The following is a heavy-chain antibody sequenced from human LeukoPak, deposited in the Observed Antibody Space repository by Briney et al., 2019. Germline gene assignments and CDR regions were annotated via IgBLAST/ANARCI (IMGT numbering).Heavy chain of an antibody. CDR2: ASYRGSP. CDR1: GGSISNPDYY. J-gene: IGHJ3*01. V-gene: IGHV4-39*01. Sequence: SETLSLTCTVFGGSISNPDYYWGWIRQPSGKGLEWIGSASYRGSPYYNPSFMSRVTMSVDTSKSQFSLELRSVSAADTAVYYCVESTGWYHGFDVWGPGTRVAVSS. CDR3: VESTGWYHGFDV. D-gene: IGHD6-19*01.